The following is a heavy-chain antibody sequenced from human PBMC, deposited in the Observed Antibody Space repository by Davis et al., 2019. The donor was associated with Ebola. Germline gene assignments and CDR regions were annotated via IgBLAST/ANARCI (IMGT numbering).Heavy chain of an antibody. D-gene: IGHD1-26*01. J-gene: IGHJ4*02. CDR1: GGSVSSTSHY. CDR2: ISGSGSS. V-gene: IGHV4-61*01. Sequence: MPSETLSLTCSVSGGSVSSTSHYWTWIRQPPGKGLEWIGHISGSGSSNYNPSLKSRVTMSLDTSKNQFSLKLSSVTAADTAVYYCARPPWDWGQGTLVTVSS. CDR3: ARPPWD.